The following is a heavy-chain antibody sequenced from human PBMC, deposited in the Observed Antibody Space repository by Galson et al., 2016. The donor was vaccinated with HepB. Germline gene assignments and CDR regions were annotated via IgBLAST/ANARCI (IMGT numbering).Heavy chain of an antibody. V-gene: IGHV3-7*04. D-gene: IGHD2-8*01. CDR2: IKEDGSEK. Sequence: SLRLSCAGSGFLFRSYGMHWVRQAPGKGLEWVANIKEDGSEKYYVDSVKGRFTISRDNAKNSLFLQMNSLRAEDTAVYYCARDSGYCNNFDCKGDAFDMWGQGTMVTVSS. CDR1: GFLFRSYG. J-gene: IGHJ3*02. CDR3: ARDSGYCNNFDCKGDAFDM.